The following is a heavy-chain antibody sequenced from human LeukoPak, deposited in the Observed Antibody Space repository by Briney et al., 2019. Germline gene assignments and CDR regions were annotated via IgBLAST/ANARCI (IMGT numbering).Heavy chain of an antibody. Sequence: GGSLRLSCAASGFTFSTYWMSWVRQAPGKGLEWVANIQQDGNEKYYVDSVKGRFTIPRDNAKNSLYLQMNSLRVEDTAVYYCARGYSNYYGSPWGQGTLVTVSS. J-gene: IGHJ5*02. V-gene: IGHV3-7*01. CDR1: GFTFSTYW. D-gene: IGHD3-10*01. CDR3: ARGYSNYYGSP. CDR2: IQQDGNEK.